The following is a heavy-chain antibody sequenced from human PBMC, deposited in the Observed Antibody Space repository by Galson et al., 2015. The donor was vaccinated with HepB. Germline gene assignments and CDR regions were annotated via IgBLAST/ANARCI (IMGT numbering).Heavy chain of an antibody. Sequence: SLRLSCAASGFTLSSHAMHWVRQAPGKGLEWVAVISYGGSYKHYGDSVKGRFTISRDNSKNTLYVQMNSLRNEDTAVYYCTRTGTTAKDPDSGSFWGYGPSGMDVWGQGTTVTVSS. D-gene: IGHD1-26*01. V-gene: IGHV3-30*04. CDR2: ISYGGSYK. CDR1: GFTLSSHA. CDR3: TRTGTTAKDPDSGSFWGYGPSGMDV. J-gene: IGHJ6*02.